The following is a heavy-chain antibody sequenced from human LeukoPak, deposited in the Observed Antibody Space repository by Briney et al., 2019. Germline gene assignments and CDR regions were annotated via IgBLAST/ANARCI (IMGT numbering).Heavy chain of an antibody. CDR2: IKQDGSDK. CDR1: GFTFSTYW. J-gene: IGHJ4*02. D-gene: IGHD6-6*01. CDR3: ARFRYSSSAFDY. V-gene: IGHV3-7*01. Sequence: GGSLRLSCAASGFTFSTYWMTWVRQAPGKGLEWXXNIKQDGSDKYYVDSVKGRFTISRDNAKNSLYLQMNSLRAEDTAVYYCARFRYSSSAFDYWGQGTLVTVSS.